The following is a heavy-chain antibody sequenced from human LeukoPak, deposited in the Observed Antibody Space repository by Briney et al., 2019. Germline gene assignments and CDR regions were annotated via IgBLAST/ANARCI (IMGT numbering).Heavy chain of an antibody. V-gene: IGHV3-7*01. CDR1: GFTFNSYW. CDR2: IKEDGSAK. CDR3: ARDTRGFFDY. Sequence: PGGSLRLSCTASGFTFNSYWMIWVRQAPGRGLEWVANIKEDGSAKNYMDSVKGRFTISRDNAKNSLYLQMNSLRAEDAAVYYCARDTRGFFDYWGQGTLVTVPS. J-gene: IGHJ4*02.